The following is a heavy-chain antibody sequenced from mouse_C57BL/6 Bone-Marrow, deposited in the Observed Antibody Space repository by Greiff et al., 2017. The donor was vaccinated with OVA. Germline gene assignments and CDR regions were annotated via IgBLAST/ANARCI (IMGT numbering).Heavy chain of an antibody. V-gene: IGHV1-64*01. J-gene: IGHJ4*01. CDR3: ARPRAMDY. CDR2: IHPNSGST. Sequence: QVQLQQPGAELVKPGASVKLSCKASGYTFTSYWMHWVKKTHTQGRQWIGMIHPNSGSTNYNEKFKSKATLTVDKSSSTAYMQLSSLTSEDSAVYYCARPRAMDYWGQGTSVTVSS. CDR1: GYTFTSYW.